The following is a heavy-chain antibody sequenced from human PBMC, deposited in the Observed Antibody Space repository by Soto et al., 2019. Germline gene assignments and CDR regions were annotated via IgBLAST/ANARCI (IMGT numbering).Heavy chain of an antibody. V-gene: IGHV3-53*01. CDR2: LYSGGTS. Sequence: GGSLRLSCAASGFSISSNYVTWVRQAPGKGLEWVSLLYSGGTSYYADSVKGRFTISRDNSKNTLFLQMNRLKTEDTAVYYCARGQQVSTIRGVQGFAYWGQGTLVTVSS. J-gene: IGHJ4*02. D-gene: IGHD3-10*01. CDR1: GFSISSNY. CDR3: ARGQQVSTIRGVQGFAY.